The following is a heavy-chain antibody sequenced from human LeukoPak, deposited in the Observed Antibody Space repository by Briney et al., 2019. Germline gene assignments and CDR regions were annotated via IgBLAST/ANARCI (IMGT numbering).Heavy chain of an antibody. CDR1: GGSISSYY. J-gene: IGHJ4*02. V-gene: IGHV4-59*12. Sequence: PSETLSLTCTVSGGSISSYYWSWIRQPPGKGLEWIGYIYYSGSTNYNPSLKSRVTISVDTSKNQFSLRLSSVNAADTAVYYCARDRGDYGSSDYWGQGTLVTVSS. D-gene: IGHD2-21*02. CDR3: ARDRGDYGSSDY. CDR2: IYYSGST.